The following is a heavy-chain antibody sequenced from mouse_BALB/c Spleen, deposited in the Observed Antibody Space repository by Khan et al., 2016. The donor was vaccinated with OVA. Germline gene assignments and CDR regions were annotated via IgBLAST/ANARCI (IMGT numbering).Heavy chain of an antibody. V-gene: IGHV14-3*02. J-gene: IGHJ3*01. Sequence: EVQLQQSGAELVKPGASVKLSCTASGFNIKDTYMHWVKQRPEQGLEWIGRIDPANGNTKCDPKFQGKAPITADTSSNTAYLQLSSLTSEDTAVYYCVRDYWDVFAYWGQGTLVTVSA. D-gene: IGHD4-1*01. CDR3: VRDYWDVFAY. CDR1: GFNIKDTY. CDR2: IDPANGNT.